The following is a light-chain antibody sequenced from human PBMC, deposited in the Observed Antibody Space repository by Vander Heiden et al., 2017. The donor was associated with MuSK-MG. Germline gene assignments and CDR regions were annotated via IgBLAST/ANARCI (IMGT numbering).Light chain of an antibody. Sequence: DIQMTQSPSSLAASVGDRVTITCRASQSISAYLNWYQQKPGKAPKLLIYASSSLHSGVPSRFSGSGSGTDFTLTISRLQPEDFATYYCQQSDSPPLTFGGGTKVXVK. J-gene: IGKJ4*01. CDR1: QSISAY. CDR3: QQSDSPPLT. CDR2: ASS. V-gene: IGKV1-39*01.